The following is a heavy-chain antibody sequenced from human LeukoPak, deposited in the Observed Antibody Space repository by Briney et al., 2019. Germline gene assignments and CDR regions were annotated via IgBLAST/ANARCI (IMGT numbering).Heavy chain of an antibody. CDR3: ARVWRIVATIEGESRNYYGMDV. V-gene: IGHV4-39*01. Sequence: PSETLSLTCTVSGGSISSSSYYWGWIRQPPGKGLEWIGSIYYSGSTYYNPSLKSRVTISVDTSKNQFSLKLSSVTAADTAVYYCARVWRIVATIEGESRNYYGMDVWGQGTTVTVSS. D-gene: IGHD5-12*01. CDR1: GGSISSSSYY. CDR2: IYYSGST. J-gene: IGHJ6*02.